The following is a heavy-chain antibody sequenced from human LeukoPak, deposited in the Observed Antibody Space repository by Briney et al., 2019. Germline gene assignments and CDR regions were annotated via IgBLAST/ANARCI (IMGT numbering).Heavy chain of an antibody. D-gene: IGHD3-10*01. J-gene: IGHJ5*02. CDR2: IYYSGST. V-gene: IGHV4-61*05. Sequence: SETLSLTCTVSGGSISSITYYWGWIRQPPGKGLEWIGYIYYSGSTNYNPSLRSRVTISVDTSRNQFSLKLTSVTAADTAVYYCARVPYGSGVNWFDPWGQGTLVTVSS. CDR1: GGSISSITYY. CDR3: ARVPYGSGVNWFDP.